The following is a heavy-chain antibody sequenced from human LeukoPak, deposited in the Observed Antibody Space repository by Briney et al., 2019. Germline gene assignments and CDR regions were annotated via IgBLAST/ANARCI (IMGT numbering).Heavy chain of an antibody. CDR3: ARDRSGFLEWSTPEGYYMDV. CDR2: IYTSGST. D-gene: IGHD3-3*01. V-gene: IGHV4-4*07. CDR1: GGSISSYY. Sequence: SETLSLTCTVSGGSISSYYWSWIRQPAGKGLEWIGRIYTSGSTNYNPSLKGRVTMSVDTSKNQFSLKLSSVTAADTAVYYCARDRSGFLEWSTPEGYYMDVWGKGTTVTVSS. J-gene: IGHJ6*03.